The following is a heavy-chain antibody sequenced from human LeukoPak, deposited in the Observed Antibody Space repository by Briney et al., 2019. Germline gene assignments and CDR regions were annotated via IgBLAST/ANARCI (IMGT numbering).Heavy chain of an antibody. CDR3: AKDPKASKAFYYYYYYMDV. V-gene: IGHV3-66*01. Sequence: PGGSLRLSCAASEFSVGINYMTCVRQAPGKGLECVSLIYSGGSTYYADSVKGRFTISRDNSKNTLYLQMNSLRAEDTAVYYCAKDPKASKAFYYYYYYMDVWGKGTTVTISS. CDR1: EFSVGINY. J-gene: IGHJ6*03. CDR2: IYSGGST.